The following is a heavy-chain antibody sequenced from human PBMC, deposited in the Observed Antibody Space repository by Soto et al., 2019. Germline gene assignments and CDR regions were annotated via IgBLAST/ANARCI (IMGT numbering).Heavy chain of an antibody. CDR3: ARDGGGSKHDY. J-gene: IGHJ4*02. CDR2: INGGNGNT. V-gene: IGHV1-3*01. Sequence: QVQLVQSGAEVKKPGASVKVSCKASAYTFTNYAMHWVRQAPGQRLEWMGWINGGNGNTIYSQKFQGRVTITRDTSASTAYMELSSLRSEDTAVYYCARDGGGSKHDYWGQGTLVTVSS. CDR1: AYTFTNYA. D-gene: IGHD3-16*01.